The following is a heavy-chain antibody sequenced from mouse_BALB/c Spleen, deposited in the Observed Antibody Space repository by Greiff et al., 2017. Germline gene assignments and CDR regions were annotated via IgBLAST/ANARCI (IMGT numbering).Heavy chain of an antibody. CDR1: GFTFSNYW. J-gene: IGHJ2*01. V-gene: IGHV6-6*02. CDR3: TRKDYDYAEYYFDY. Sequence: EVKVEESGGGLVQPGGSMKLSCVASGFTFSNYWMNWVRQSPEKGLEWVAEIRLKSNNYATHYAESVKGRFTISRDDSKSSVYLQMNNLRAEDTGIYYCTRKDYDYAEYYFDYWGQGTTLTVSS. CDR2: IRLKSNNYAT. D-gene: IGHD2-4*01.